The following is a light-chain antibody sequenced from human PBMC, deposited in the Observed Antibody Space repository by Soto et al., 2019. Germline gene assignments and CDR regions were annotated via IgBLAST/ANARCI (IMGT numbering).Light chain of an antibody. Sequence: QSALTQPTSVSGSPGQSITIYCTGSGYDIGAYDYVSWYQQHPGKAPRLLIHGVRNRPPGISSRFSASKSGLTASLTISGLRAQDEAAYYCSSFTTTRFYVSGPGTKVTVL. CDR3: SSFTTTRFYV. CDR2: GVR. J-gene: IGLJ1*01. CDR1: GYDIGAYDY. V-gene: IGLV2-14*01.